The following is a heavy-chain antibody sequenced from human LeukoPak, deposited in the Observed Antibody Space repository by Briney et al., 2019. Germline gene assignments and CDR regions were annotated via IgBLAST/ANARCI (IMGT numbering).Heavy chain of an antibody. D-gene: IGHD1-14*01. CDR3: ARGPNRYYFDY. Sequence: SETLSLTCTVSGGSLSSYYWSWIRQPPGKGLEWIGYIYYSGSTNYNPSLKSRVTISVDTSKNQFSLKVSSVTAADTAVYYCARGPNRYYFDYWGQGTLVTVSS. CDR1: GGSLSSYY. V-gene: IGHV4-59*08. CDR2: IYYSGST. J-gene: IGHJ4*02.